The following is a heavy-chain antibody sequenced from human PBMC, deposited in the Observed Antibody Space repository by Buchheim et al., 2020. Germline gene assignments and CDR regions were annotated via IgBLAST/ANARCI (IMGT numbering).Heavy chain of an antibody. CDR1: GFTFSSYA. CDR3: AREGPGTYYYDSSGYSPGIYGMDV. J-gene: IGHJ6*02. D-gene: IGHD3-22*01. CDR2: ISYDGSNK. V-gene: IGHV3-30-3*01. Sequence: QVQLVESGGGVVQPGRSLRLSCAASGFTFSSYAMHWVRQAPGKGLEWVAVISYDGSNKYYADSVKGRFTISRDNSKNTLYLQMNSLRAEDTAVYYCAREGPGTYYYDSSGYSPGIYGMDVWGQGTT.